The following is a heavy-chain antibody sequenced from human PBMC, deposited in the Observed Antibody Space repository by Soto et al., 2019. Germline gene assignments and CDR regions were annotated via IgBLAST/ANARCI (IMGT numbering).Heavy chain of an antibody. J-gene: IGHJ6*02. V-gene: IGHV1-3*01. CDR1: GYTFTSYA. D-gene: IGHD3-10*01. CDR3: ARGPVDYFGSRTYGMDV. CDR2: INAGNGNT. Sequence: ASVKVSCKTSGYTFTSYAMHWVRQAPGQRFEWMGWINAGNGNTKYSQKFQGRVTITRDTSASTAYMELNSLRDDDTAIYYCARGPVDYFGSRTYGMDVWGQGTTVTVSS.